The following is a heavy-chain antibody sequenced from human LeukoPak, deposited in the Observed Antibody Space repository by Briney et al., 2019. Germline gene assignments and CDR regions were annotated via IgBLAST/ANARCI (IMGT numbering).Heavy chain of an antibody. Sequence: SETLSLTCAVYGGSFSGYYWSWIRQPPGKGLEWIGEINHSGSTNYNPSLKSRVTISVDTSKNQFSLKLSSVTAVDTAVYYCARGTSGSAFMDVWGKGTTVTISS. V-gene: IGHV4-34*01. D-gene: IGHD3-10*01. CDR1: GGSFSGYY. CDR2: INHSGST. CDR3: ARGTSGSAFMDV. J-gene: IGHJ6*03.